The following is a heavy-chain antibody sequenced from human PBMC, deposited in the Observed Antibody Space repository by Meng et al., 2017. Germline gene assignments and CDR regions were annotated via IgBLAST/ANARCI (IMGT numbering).Heavy chain of an antibody. CDR1: GFTFSSYS. Sequence: GESLKISCAASGFTFSSYSMNWVRQAPGKGLEWVSSISSSSSYIYYADSVKGRFTISRDNDKNSLYLQMNSLRAEDTAVYYCARDLGSSSSYFDYWGQGTLVTVSS. J-gene: IGHJ4*02. V-gene: IGHV3-21*01. CDR2: ISSSSSYI. CDR3: ARDLGSSSSYFDY. D-gene: IGHD6-6*01.